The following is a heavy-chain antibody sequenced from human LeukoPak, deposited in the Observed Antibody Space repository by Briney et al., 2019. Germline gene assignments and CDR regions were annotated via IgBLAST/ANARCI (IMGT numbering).Heavy chain of an antibody. D-gene: IGHD4-17*01. CDR1: GYTFTSYG. Sequence: WASVKVSCKASGYTFTSYGINWVRQAPGQGLEWMGWISTYNGDTNYAQKLQDRVTMTTDTSTSTAYMELRSLRSEDTAVYYCARLSSHYGDYKVDPWGQGTLVTVSS. J-gene: IGHJ5*02. CDR2: ISTYNGDT. CDR3: ARLSSHYGDYKVDP. V-gene: IGHV1-18*01.